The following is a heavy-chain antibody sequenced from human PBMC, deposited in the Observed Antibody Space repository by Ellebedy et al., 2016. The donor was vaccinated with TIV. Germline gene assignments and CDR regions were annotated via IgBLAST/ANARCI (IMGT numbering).Heavy chain of an antibody. Sequence: GASLKISCAASGFTFSSYAMSWVRQAPGKGLVWVSTISHTGTRTYYTNSVEGRFIISRDISKRALYLQMNSLRAEDTAVYYCAKGRGGGSDASAPRYYFDYWGLGTLVTVSS. J-gene: IGHJ4*02. V-gene: IGHV3-23*01. D-gene: IGHD3-10*01. CDR2: ISHTGTRT. CDR1: GFTFSSYA. CDR3: AKGRGGGSDASAPRYYFDY.